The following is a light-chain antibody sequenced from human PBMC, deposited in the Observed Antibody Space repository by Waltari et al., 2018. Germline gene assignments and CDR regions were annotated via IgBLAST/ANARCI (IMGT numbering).Light chain of an antibody. CDR1: RSVSSAE. J-gene: IGKJ1*01. CDR3: QKYGNLPGT. Sequence: VASRSVSSAEPLYQQQPGQTPRLLSWDESHRATDIPDKFSGSVAGTEFSVSISILEPEDFAVYYCQKYGNLPGTFGQGNKVEIK. V-gene: IGKV3D-20*01. CDR2: DES.